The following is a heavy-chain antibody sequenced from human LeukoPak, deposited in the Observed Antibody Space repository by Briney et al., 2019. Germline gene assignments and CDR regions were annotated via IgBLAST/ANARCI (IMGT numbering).Heavy chain of an antibody. V-gene: IGHV4-59*01. CDR1: GGSISSYY. D-gene: IGHD4-23*01. CDR3: ARGPTVVTQYYFDY. Sequence: KPSETLSLTCTVSGGSISSYYRSWIRQPPGKGLEWIGYIYYSGSTNYNPSLKSRVTISVDTSKNQFSLKLSSVTAADTAVYYCARGPTVVTQYYFDYWGQGTLVTVAS. CDR2: IYYSGST. J-gene: IGHJ4*02.